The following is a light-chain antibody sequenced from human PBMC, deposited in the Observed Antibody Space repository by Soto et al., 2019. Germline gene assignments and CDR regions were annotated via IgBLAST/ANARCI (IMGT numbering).Light chain of an antibody. CDR2: EVS. CDR3: SSYTGSSTLV. Sequence: QSALTQPASVSGSPGQSITISCTGTSSDFGDYDYVSCYLQHPGKVPKLMIYEVSNRPSGVSNGFSGYQSGKTASLNISGLQAEDEADYYCSSYTGSSTLVFGTGTKVTVL. J-gene: IGLJ1*01. CDR1: SSDFGDYDY. V-gene: IGLV2-14*01.